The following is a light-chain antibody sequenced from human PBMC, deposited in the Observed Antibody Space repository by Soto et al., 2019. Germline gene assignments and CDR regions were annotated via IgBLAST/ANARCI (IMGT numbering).Light chain of an antibody. Sequence: DIQMTQSPSALSASVGDRVTITCRASQGISNYLAWYQQNPGKVPHLLIYAASALQSGVPSRFSGSGSGTDFTLTISSLQPEDVASYYCLKYNGVQWTFGQGTKVEI. J-gene: IGKJ1*01. CDR1: QGISNY. V-gene: IGKV1-27*01. CDR2: AAS. CDR3: LKYNGVQWT.